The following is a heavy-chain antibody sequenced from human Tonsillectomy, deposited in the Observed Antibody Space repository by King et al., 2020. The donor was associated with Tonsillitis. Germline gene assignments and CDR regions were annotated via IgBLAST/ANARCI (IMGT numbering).Heavy chain of an antibody. J-gene: IGHJ4*02. CDR1: GFSLNSRGVG. D-gene: IGHD6-19*01. Sequence: TLKESGPTVVKPTQTLTLTCTFSGFSLNSRGVGVAWIRQPPGKALEWLGLIYWNDDKRYTPSLKNTLTITKDTTKNQVVLTMTNMNTVDTATYFCAHISRFNVDQGNGWSVPIPYLAHWGPGTLVTVSS. CDR2: IYWNDDK. CDR3: AHISRFNVDQGNGWSVPIPYLAH. V-gene: IGHV2-5*01.